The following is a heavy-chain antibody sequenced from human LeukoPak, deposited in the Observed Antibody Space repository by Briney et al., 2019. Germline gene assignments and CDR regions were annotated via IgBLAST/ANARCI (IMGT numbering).Heavy chain of an antibody. V-gene: IGHV3-23*01. J-gene: IGHJ4*02. CDR2: ISGSGGNT. CDR3: ASYNPRDY. D-gene: IGHD1-14*01. Sequence: GGSLRLSCAASGFTFSSYAMSWVRQGPGKGLEWASAISGSGGNTYYADSVKGRFTISRDNAKNSLYLQMNSLRAEDTGVYYCASYNPRDYWGQGTLVTVSS. CDR1: GFTFSSYA.